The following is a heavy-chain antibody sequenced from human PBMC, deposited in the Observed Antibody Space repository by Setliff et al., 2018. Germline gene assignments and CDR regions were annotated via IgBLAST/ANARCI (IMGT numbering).Heavy chain of an antibody. CDR3: ATTGYRDTGSCYFYFDY. V-gene: IGHV3-23*01. D-gene: IGHD2-15*01. J-gene: IGHJ4*02. Sequence: GGSLRLSCAASGFTFSGYSMNWVRQAPGKGLEWVSAISVSGGTTYYADSVKGRFTISRDNSKNTLYLQMNSLRAEDTALYYCATTGYRDTGSCYFYFDYWGQGTLVTVSS. CDR2: ISVSGGTT. CDR1: GFTFSGYS.